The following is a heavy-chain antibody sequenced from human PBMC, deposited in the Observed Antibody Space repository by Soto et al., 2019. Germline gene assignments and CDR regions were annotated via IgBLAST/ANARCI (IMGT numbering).Heavy chain of an antibody. Sequence: VGSLRLSCAASGFTFSSYAVSWVRQAPGKGLEWVSAISGSGGSTYYADSVKGRFTISRDNSKNTLYLQMNSLRAEDTAVYYCAKDRGDIVVVPDGDYYYGMDVWGQGTTVTVSS. CDR3: AKDRGDIVVVPDGDYYYGMDV. CDR2: ISGSGGST. D-gene: IGHD2-2*01. J-gene: IGHJ6*02. V-gene: IGHV3-23*01. CDR1: GFTFSSYA.